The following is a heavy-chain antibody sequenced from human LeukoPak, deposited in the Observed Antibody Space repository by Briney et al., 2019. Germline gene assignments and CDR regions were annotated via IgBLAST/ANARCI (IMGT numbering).Heavy chain of an antibody. V-gene: IGHV1-69*13. CDR1: GGTFSSYA. CDR3: ARVGSGSYSPPAYYYGMDV. CDR2: IIPIFGTA. Sequence: EASVKVSCKASGGTFSSYAISWVRQAPGQGLEWMGGIIPIFGTANYAQKFQGRVTITADESTSTAYMELSSLRSEDTAVYYCARVGSGSYSPPAYYYGMDVWGQGTTVTVSS. J-gene: IGHJ6*02. D-gene: IGHD1-26*01.